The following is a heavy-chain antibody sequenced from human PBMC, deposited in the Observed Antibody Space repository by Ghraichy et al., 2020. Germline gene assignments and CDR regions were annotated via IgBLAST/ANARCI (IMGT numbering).Heavy chain of an antibody. CDR1: GGSINSYY. CDR2: LYSSGTT. Sequence: SQTLSLTCIVSGGSINSYYWTWIRQPAGKGLEWIGRLYSSGTTSYNPSLKSRVTMSVDTSKNQLSLNLTSWTAADTAVYYCARGLRGSRGNYYYGVDGWGQGTTVTVSS. J-gene: IGHJ6*02. V-gene: IGHV4-4*07. CDR3: ARGLRGSRGNYYYGVDG.